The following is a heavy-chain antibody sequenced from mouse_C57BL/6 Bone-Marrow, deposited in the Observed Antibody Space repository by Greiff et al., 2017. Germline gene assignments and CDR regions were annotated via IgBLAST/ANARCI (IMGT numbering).Heavy chain of an antibody. Sequence: EVKLLESGGDLVKPGGSLKLSCAASGFTFSSYGMSWVRQTPDKRLEWVATISSGGSYTSYPDSVKGRFTISRDNAKITLYLQMSSQKSEDTGVYYCARRGGCPFAYWGQGTLVTVSA. V-gene: IGHV5-6*02. CDR3: ARRGGCPFAY. J-gene: IGHJ3*01. CDR2: ISSGGSYT. CDR1: GFTFSSYG. D-gene: IGHD1-1*02.